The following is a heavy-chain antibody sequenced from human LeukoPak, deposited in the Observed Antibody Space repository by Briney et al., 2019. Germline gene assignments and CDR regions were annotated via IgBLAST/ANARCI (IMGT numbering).Heavy chain of an antibody. Sequence: GGSLRLSCAASGFTFDDYAMHWVRQAPGKDLEWVSGINWNGGSTGYADSVKGRFTISRDNAKNSLYLQMNSLRAEDTALYYCARVRYSSSSRAMTGYYMDVWGKGTTVTVSS. CDR1: GFTFDDYA. V-gene: IGHV3-20*04. CDR3: ARVRYSSSSRAMTGYYMDV. D-gene: IGHD6-6*01. J-gene: IGHJ6*03. CDR2: INWNGGST.